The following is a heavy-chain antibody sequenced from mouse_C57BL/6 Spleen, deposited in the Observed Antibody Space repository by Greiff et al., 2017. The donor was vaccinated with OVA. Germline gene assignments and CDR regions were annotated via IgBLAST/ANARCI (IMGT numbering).Heavy chain of an antibody. CDR2: INYDGSST. D-gene: IGHD4-1*01. Sequence: EVNVVESEGGLVQPGSSMKLSCTASGFTFSDYYMAWVRQVPEKGLEWVANINYDGSSTYYLDSLKSRFIISRDNAKNILYLQMSSLKSEDTATYYCARERTGTPYYFDYWGQGTTLTVSS. CDR3: ARERTGTPYYFDY. CDR1: GFTFSDYY. V-gene: IGHV5-16*01. J-gene: IGHJ2*01.